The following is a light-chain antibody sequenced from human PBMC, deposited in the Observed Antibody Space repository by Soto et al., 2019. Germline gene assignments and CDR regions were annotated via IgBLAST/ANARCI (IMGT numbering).Light chain of an antibody. J-gene: IGKJ2*01. CDR2: GAS. CDR1: QGISTY. CDR3: QQLNSDWYA. Sequence: DIQLTQSPSFLSASVGDRVTITCRASQGISTYLAWYLQRPGKAPKLLIYGASTLQSGVPSRFSGSGSGTEFTLRISGLEPEDFGTYCCQQLNSDWYAFGQGTKLEIK. V-gene: IGKV1-9*01.